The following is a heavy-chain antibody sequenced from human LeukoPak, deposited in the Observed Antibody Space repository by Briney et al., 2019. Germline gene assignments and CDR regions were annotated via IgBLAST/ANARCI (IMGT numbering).Heavy chain of an antibody. CDR2: INPSSGSI. V-gene: IGHV1-46*01. J-gene: IGHJ4*02. D-gene: IGHD3-10*01. CDR3: ARVRGEKGSEFDY. Sequence: GASVKVSCKASGYTFTDYYIHWVRQAPGQGLEWMGIINPSSGSISYAQKFQGRVTMTRDTSTSTVYMELSSLRSEDTAVYYCARVRGEKGSEFDYWGQGTLVTVSS. CDR1: GYTFTDYY.